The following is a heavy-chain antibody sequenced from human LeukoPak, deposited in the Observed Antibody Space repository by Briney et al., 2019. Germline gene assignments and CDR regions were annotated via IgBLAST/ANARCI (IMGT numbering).Heavy chain of an antibody. J-gene: IGHJ4*02. D-gene: IGHD4-23*01. CDR3: ARGDGGLSDY. Sequence: SETLSLTCAVYGGSFSGYYWSWIRQPPGKGLEWIGEINHSGSTNYNPSLKSRVTISVDTSKNQFSLKLSSVTAADTAVCYCARGDGGLSDYWGQGTLVTVSS. V-gene: IGHV4-34*01. CDR1: GGSFSGYY. CDR2: INHSGST.